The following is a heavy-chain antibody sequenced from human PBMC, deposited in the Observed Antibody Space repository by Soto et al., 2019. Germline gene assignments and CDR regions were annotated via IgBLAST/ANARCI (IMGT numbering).Heavy chain of an antibody. J-gene: IGHJ6*02. CDR2: IPQEGSDG. CDR1: AFTNSSYS. V-gene: IGHV3-7*03. Sequence: WGSLRLSVEVSAFTNSSYSMTWVRQAPGKGLEWVAKIPQEGSDGHYVDSVKGRFTISRDNAKNSVYLQMNSLRAEDTAVYYCARDQLILPAHDFFYGSDVWGQGDKVTVS. CDR3: ARDQLILPAHDFFYGSDV. D-gene: IGHD2-21*02.